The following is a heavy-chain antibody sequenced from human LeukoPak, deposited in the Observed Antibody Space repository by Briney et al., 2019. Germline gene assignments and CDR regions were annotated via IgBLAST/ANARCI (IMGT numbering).Heavy chain of an antibody. CDR1: GFTFSGYA. D-gene: IGHD2-21*01. J-gene: IGHJ4*02. CDR3: AKDFRIGYSAHFDY. Sequence: GRSLRLSCAASGFTFSGYAMHWVRQAPGKGLEWLTVISTDGNDKHYADSVKGRFSISRDNSKNTLYLQMDSLRGEDTAVYYCAKDFRIGYSAHFDYWGQGALVTVSS. CDR2: ISTDGNDK. V-gene: IGHV3-30*04.